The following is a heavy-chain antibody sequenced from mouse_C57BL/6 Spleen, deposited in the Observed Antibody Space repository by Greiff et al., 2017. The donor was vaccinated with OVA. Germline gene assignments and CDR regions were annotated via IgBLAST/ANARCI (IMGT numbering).Heavy chain of an antibody. CDR3: ARKGLTGFDY. J-gene: IGHJ2*01. CDR1: GFTFSDYY. D-gene: IGHD4-1*01. CDR2: ISNGGGST. V-gene: IGHV5-12*01. Sequence: DVMLVESGGGLEQPGGSLKLSCAASGFTFSDYYMYWVRQTPEKRLEWVAYISNGGGSTYYPDTVKGRFTISRDNAKNTLYLQMSRLKSEDTAMYYCARKGLTGFDYWGQGTTLTVSS.